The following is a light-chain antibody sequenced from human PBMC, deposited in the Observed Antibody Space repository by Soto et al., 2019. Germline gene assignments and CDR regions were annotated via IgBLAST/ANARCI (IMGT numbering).Light chain of an antibody. CDR2: GAS. V-gene: IGKV3-15*01. CDR3: QQYNNWPPT. CDR1: QSVSTN. Sequence: EIGMTQSPATLSVSPGERATLSCRASQSVSTNLAWYQQKPGQAPRLLIYGASTRATGIPARFSDSGSETEFTLTISSLQSEDFAVYFCQQYNNWPPTFGQGTRLEIK. J-gene: IGKJ5*01.